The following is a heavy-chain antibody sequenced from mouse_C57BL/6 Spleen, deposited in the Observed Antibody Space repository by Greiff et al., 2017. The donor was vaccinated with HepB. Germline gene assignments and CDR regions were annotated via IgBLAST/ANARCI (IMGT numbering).Heavy chain of an antibody. J-gene: IGHJ3*01. CDR2: IYPGDGDT. V-gene: IGHV1-82*01. Sequence: QVQLKESGPELVKPGASVKISCKASGYAFSSSWMNWVKQRPGKGLEWIGRIYPGDGDTNYNGKFKGKATLTADKSSSTAYMQLSSLTSEDSAVYFCARESYDGYYLAWFAYWGQGTLVTVSA. D-gene: IGHD2-3*01. CDR3: ARESYDGYYLAWFAY. CDR1: GYAFSSSW.